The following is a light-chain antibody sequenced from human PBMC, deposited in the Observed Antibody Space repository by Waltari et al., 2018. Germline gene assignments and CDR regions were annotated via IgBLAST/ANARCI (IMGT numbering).Light chain of an antibody. Sequence: DIQMTQSPSSVSASVGDRVTITCRASRDISRWLAWYQQKPGKAPKFLIYDASTLQSGVPSRFSGSGSGREFTLIITSLQPEDFSTYYCQQGNDFPLTFGGGTKVEMK. J-gene: IGKJ4*01. CDR2: DAS. V-gene: IGKV1-12*01. CDR1: RDISRW. CDR3: QQGNDFPLT.